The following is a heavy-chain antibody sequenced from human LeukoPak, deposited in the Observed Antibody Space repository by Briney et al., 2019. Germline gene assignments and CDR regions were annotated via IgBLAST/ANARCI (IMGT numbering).Heavy chain of an antibody. Sequence: ASVKVSCKVSGYTLTELSMHWVRQAPGKGLEWMGGFDPEDGETIYAQKFQGRVTMTRDTSISTAYMELSRLRSDDTAVYYCARGGGGSYYDFWSGYYADYWGQGTLVTVSS. CDR1: GYTLTELS. J-gene: IGHJ4*02. CDR2: FDPEDGET. V-gene: IGHV1-24*01. CDR3: ARGGGGSYYDFWSGYYADY. D-gene: IGHD3-3*01.